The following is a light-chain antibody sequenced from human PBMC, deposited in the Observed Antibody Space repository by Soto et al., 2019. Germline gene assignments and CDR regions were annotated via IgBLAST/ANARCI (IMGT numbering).Light chain of an antibody. CDR3: QPYNNWPLT. CDR1: ESVSSN. CDR2: DTS. J-gene: IGKJ4*01. V-gene: IGKV3-15*01. Sequence: EIVLTQSPATLSVSPGDRATPSCRASESVSSNVAWYQQKPGQTPRLLIYDTSTRATGVPTRFSGSRSGAEFTLTINSLQSEDFAVYYCQPYNNWPLTFGGGTKVDIK.